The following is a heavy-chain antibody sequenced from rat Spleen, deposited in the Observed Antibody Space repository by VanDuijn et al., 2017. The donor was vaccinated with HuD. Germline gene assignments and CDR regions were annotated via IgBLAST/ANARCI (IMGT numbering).Heavy chain of an antibody. V-gene: IGHV5-29*01. CDR3: ARREYGGFFGYFDY. CDR1: GITFSNYG. D-gene: IGHD1-11*01. CDR2: ISSEGRSS. Sequence: EVQLVESGGGLVQPGRSLKLSCAASGITFSNYGMHWIRQAPTKGLEWVATISSEGRSSYYRDSVRGRFTVSRDNAKSTLYLQMDSLRSEDTATYYCARREYGGFFGYFDYWGQGVMVTVSS. J-gene: IGHJ2*01.